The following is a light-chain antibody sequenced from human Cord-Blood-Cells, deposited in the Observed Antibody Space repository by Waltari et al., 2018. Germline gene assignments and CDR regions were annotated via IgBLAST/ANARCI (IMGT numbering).Light chain of an antibody. J-gene: IGLJ3*02. CDR1: SSDVGSYNL. V-gene: IGLV2-23*02. CDR2: EVS. CDR3: CSYAGSSTWV. Sequence: LTQPASVSGSPGQSITISCTGTSSDVGSYNLVSWYQQHPGKAPKLMIYEVSKRPSGVSNRFSGSKSGNTASLPISGLQAEDEADYYCCSYAGSSTWVFGGGTKLTVL.